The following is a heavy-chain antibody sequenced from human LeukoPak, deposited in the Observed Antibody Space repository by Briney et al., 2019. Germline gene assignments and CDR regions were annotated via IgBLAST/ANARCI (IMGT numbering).Heavy chain of an antibody. CDR2: ISAYNGNT. V-gene: IGHV1-18*01. CDR1: GYTFTSYG. J-gene: IGHJ4*02. D-gene: IGHD3-3*01. CDR3: ASEWSGSFDY. Sequence: WASVKVSCKASGYTFTSYGISWVRQAPGQGLEWMGWISAYNGNTNYAQKLQGRVTMTTDTSTSTAYMELRSLRSEDTAVYYCASEWSGSFDYWGQGTLVTVSS.